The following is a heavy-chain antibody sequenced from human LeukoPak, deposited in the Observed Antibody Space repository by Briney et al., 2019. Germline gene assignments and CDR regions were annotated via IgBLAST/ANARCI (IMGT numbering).Heavy chain of an antibody. Sequence: PGGSLTLSCTASGFTFGDYAMSWIRQAPGKGLEWVGFIRSKAYGGTTEYAASVKGRLTISRDDSKSIAYLQMNSLKTEDTALYYCSRNYYGDSGGFFDYWGQGTLVTDSS. J-gene: IGHJ4*02. CDR2: IRSKAYGGTT. CDR1: GFTFGDYA. D-gene: IGHD4-17*01. CDR3: SRNYYGDSGGFFDY. V-gene: IGHV3-49*03.